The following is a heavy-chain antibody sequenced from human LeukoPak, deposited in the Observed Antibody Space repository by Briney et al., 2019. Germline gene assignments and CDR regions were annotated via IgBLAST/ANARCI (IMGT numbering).Heavy chain of an antibody. V-gene: IGHV3-30-3*01. CDR3: ARDYWWNYDY. J-gene: IGHJ4*02. CDR2: ISKDGSDK. Sequence: SCKASGYTFTGYYMHWVRQAPGKGLEWVAVISKDGSDKYYPGSVRGRFTISRDNSKNTIYLQMDSLRAEDTAIYYCARDYWWNYDYWGQGTLVTVSS. CDR1: GYTFTGYY. D-gene: IGHD1-7*01.